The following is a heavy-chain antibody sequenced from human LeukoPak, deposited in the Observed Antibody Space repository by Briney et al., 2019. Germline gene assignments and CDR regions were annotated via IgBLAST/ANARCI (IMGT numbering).Heavy chain of an antibody. D-gene: IGHD3-22*01. CDR1: GFTFSAYV. CDR2: LWYDGSNE. Sequence: GGSLRLSCAASGFTFSAYVMHWVRQAPGKGLEWVAILWYDGSNEYYADSVKGRFTMSRDNSKNTLHLQMNSLRAEDTAVYYCARVRADSSGHDIDYWGQGALVTVSS. J-gene: IGHJ4*02. V-gene: IGHV3-33*01. CDR3: ARVRADSSGHDIDY.